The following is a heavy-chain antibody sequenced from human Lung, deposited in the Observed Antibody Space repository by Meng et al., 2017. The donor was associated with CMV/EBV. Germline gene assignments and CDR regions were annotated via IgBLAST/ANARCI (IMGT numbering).Heavy chain of an antibody. Sequence: SVXVSXXASGYTFTNYYLHWVRQVPGQGLEWMGMINSRSGTTTYSQKFQGRISMTRDTSTSTVYLDLSSLRSEDSTVYYCAREEGSYDGSGAFDYWGQGTLVXVSS. CDR3: AREEGSYDGSGAFDY. CDR1: GYTFTNYY. V-gene: IGHV1-46*01. CDR2: INSRSGTT. J-gene: IGHJ4*02. D-gene: IGHD3-22*01.